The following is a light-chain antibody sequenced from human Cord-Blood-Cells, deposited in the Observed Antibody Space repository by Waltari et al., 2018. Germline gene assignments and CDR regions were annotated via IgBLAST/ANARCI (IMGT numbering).Light chain of an antibody. CDR2: GAS. V-gene: IGKV3-15*01. J-gene: IGKJ4*01. CDR1: QSVSSN. Sequence: EIVMTQSPATLSVSPGERATPSRRASQSVSSNLAWYQQKPGQAPRLLIYGASTRATGIPARFSGSGSGTEFTLTISSLQSEDFAVYYCQQYNNWPLTFGGGTKVEIK. CDR3: QQYNNWPLT.